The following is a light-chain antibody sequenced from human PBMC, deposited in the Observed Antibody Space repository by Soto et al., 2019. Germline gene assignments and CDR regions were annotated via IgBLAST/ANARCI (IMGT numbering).Light chain of an antibody. CDR1: QSVSSSY. Sequence: EIVLTQSPGTLSLSRGERATLSCRASQSVSSSYLAWYQQQPGQATRLLIYGASSRATGIPDRFSDSGSGTDFTLTISRREPEDFAVYYCQQYGSSPPYTFGQGTKLEIK. V-gene: IGKV3-20*01. J-gene: IGKJ2*01. CDR2: GAS. CDR3: QQYGSSPPYT.